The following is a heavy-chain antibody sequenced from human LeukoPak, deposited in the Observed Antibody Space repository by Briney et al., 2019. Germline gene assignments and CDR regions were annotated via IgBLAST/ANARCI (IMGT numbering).Heavy chain of an antibody. Sequence: GGSLRLSCAASGFTFNSYWMSWVRQAPGKGLGWVANIKQDGSEKYYVDSLRGRFTISRDNAKNSLYLQMNSLRAEDTAVYYCARDRATLRVWGQGTTVIVSS. CDR1: GFTFNSYW. CDR2: IKQDGSEK. CDR3: ARDRATLRV. V-gene: IGHV3-7*01. J-gene: IGHJ6*02.